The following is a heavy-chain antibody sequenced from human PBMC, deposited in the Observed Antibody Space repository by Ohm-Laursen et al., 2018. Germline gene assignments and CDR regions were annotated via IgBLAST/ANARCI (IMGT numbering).Heavy chain of an antibody. Sequence: SLRLSRAASGFTLSSYGMHWVRQAPGKGLEWVAFISYDGSNKYYADSVRGRFTISRDNSKSTLYLQMNSLRAEDTAVYYCAKGPGYSLDYWGQGTLVTVSS. V-gene: IGHV3-30*18. CDR3: AKGPGYSLDY. D-gene: IGHD5-18*01. CDR2: ISYDGSNK. J-gene: IGHJ4*02. CDR1: GFTLSSYG.